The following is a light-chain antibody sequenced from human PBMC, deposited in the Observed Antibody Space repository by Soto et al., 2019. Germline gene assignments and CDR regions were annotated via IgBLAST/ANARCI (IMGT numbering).Light chain of an antibody. CDR1: KSDIGVYDF. V-gene: IGLV2-8*01. CDR3: KSYAGSNTYV. J-gene: IGLJ1*01. CDR2: EVV. Sequence: ALTQPPSASGSPGQSVTISCTGTKSDIGVYDFVSWYQHHPGKAPRLIIYEVVQRPSGVPDRFSGSESGNTASLTVSGLQAADEADYFCKSYAGSNTYVFGSGTKVTVL.